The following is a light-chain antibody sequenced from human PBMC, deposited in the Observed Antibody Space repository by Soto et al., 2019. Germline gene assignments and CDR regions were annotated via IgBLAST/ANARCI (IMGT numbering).Light chain of an antibody. CDR3: QQYNNWPLT. V-gene: IGKV3-15*01. CDR2: DAS. CDR1: QSVSNN. J-gene: IGKJ4*01. Sequence: EVVMTQSPATLSVSPGERATLSCRASQSVSNNLAWYQQKPGQAPRLLIYDASTRATGTPARFSGSGSGTEFTLTISSLQSEDFAVYYCQQYNNWPLTFGGGTKVEIK.